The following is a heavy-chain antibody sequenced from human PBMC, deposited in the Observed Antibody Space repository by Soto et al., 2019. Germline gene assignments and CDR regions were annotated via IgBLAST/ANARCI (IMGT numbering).Heavy chain of an antibody. V-gene: IGHV3-30*18. CDR3: AKGAPLFYGSGSDWYFDL. CDR2: ISYDGSNK. CDR1: GFTFSSYG. D-gene: IGHD3-10*01. J-gene: IGHJ2*01. Sequence: GGSLRLSCAASGFTFSSYGMHWVRQAPGKGLEWVAVISYDGSNKYYADSVKGRFTISRDNSKNTLYLQMNSLRAEDTAVYYCAKGAPLFYGSGSDWYFDLWGRGTLVTVSS.